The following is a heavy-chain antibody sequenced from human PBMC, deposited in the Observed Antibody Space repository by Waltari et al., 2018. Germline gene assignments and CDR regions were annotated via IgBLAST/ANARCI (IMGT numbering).Heavy chain of an antibody. V-gene: IGHV3-7*01. Sequence: EVQLVESGGGLVQPGGSLRLSCAASGFTFSRFWMSWVRKAPGKGLEWVAKIKEDGSEKKYVDSVKGRFTISRDNAKNLVYLQMNILEAEDTAVYYCARDENWNYYYMDVWGKGTTVTVSS. D-gene: IGHD1-1*01. CDR1: GFTFSRFW. CDR2: IKEDGSEK. J-gene: IGHJ6*03. CDR3: ARDENWNYYYMDV.